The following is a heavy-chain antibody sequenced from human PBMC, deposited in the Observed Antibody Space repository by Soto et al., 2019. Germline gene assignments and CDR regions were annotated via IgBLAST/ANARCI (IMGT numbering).Heavy chain of an antibody. Sequence: SETLSLTCTVSGGSISSYYWSWIRQPPGKGLEWIGYIYYSGSTNYNPSLKSRVTISVDTSKNQFSLKLSSVTAADTAVYYCARGAKFYFDYWGQGTLVTVSS. CDR3: ARGAKFYFDY. J-gene: IGHJ4*02. CDR1: GGSISSYY. D-gene: IGHD2-15*01. CDR2: IYYSGST. V-gene: IGHV4-59*01.